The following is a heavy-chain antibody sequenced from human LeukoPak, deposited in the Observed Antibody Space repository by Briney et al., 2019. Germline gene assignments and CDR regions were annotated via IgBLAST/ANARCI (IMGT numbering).Heavy chain of an antibody. CDR1: GFTFSNDG. J-gene: IGHJ3*02. Sequence: GGSLRLSCAASGFTFSNDGIHWVRQAPGKGLDWVAFIRYDGSNKYYADSVKGRFTISRDNSKNTLYLQMNSLRAEDTAVYYCAKELGWLVGPFDIWGQGIMVTVSS. V-gene: IGHV3-30*02. CDR3: AKELGWLVGPFDI. D-gene: IGHD6-19*01. CDR2: IRYDGSNK.